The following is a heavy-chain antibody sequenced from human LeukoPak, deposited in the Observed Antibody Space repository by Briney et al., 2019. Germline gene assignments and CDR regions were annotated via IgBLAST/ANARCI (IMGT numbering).Heavy chain of an antibody. CDR2: IYYSGST. CDR1: GGSISSYY. V-gene: IGHV4-59*01. J-gene: IGHJ5*02. Sequence: PSETLSLTCSVSGGSISSYYRSWIRQPPGKGLEWIGYIYYSGSTNYNPSLKSRVTISVDTSKNQFSLKLSSVTAADTAVYYCARESNADNWFDPWGQGTLVTVSS. CDR3: ARESNADNWFDP.